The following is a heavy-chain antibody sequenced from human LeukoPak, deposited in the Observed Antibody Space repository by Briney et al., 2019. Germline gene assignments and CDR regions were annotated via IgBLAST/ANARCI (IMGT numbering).Heavy chain of an antibody. CDR2: LSSSGGHT. CDR3: AKAGTGTNMIFDY. D-gene: IGHD1-1*01. Sequence: PGGSLRLSCAASGFTFSNYAMSWVRQAPAKGLEWVSALSSSGGHTFYADSVKGRFTISRDTSKNTLYLQMYSLRAEDTAVYYCAKAGTGTNMIFDYWGQGTLVTVSS. J-gene: IGHJ4*02. V-gene: IGHV3-23*01. CDR1: GFTFSNYA.